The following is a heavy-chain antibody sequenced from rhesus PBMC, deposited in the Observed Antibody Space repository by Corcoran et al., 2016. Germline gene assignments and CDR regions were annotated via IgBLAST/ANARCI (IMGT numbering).Heavy chain of an antibody. CDR1: GDSISSGSS. D-gene: IGHD1-26*01. CDR2: DGV. CDR3: ASGLNYGAPNFGLDS. V-gene: IGHV4-127*01. Sequence: QVQLKESGPGLVKPSETRSLTCTVSGDSISSGSSWSWSRPPPGKGLEGIGYDGVYNNPALRSRVPTSKDTSKNQFSLNLTSVTAADTAVYPCASGLNYGAPNFGLDSWGQGVVVTVSS. J-gene: IGHJ6*01.